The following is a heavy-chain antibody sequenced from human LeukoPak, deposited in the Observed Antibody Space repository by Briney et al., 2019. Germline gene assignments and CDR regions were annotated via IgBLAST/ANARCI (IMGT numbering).Heavy chain of an antibody. CDR2: IYSGGST. CDR1: GFTVSSNY. D-gene: IGHD3-10*01. Sequence: GGSLRLSCAASGFTVSSNYMSWVRQAPGKGLEWVSVIYSGGSTYYADSVKGRFTISRDNAKNSLYLQMNSLRAEDTAVYYCARDSVGYYGSGSYYKFDYWGQGTLVTVSS. J-gene: IGHJ4*02. CDR3: ARDSVGYYGSGSYYKFDY. V-gene: IGHV3-53*01.